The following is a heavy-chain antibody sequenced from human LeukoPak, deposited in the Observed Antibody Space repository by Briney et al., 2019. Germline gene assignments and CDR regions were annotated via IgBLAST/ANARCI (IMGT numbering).Heavy chain of an antibody. CDR1: RYTPRSYD. D-gene: IGHD6-19*01. V-gene: IGHV1-18*01. CDR2: ISTNNSNT. CDR3: ARDRDSSGWHVADY. J-gene: IGHJ4*02. Sequence: ASVKVSSKASRYTPRSYDTTSVRQAPGQGLEWMGWISTNNSNTNYAQKFQGRVTMTTDTHTSTAYMEMRSLRSDDAAVYYCARDRDSSGWHVADYWGQGTLVTVSS.